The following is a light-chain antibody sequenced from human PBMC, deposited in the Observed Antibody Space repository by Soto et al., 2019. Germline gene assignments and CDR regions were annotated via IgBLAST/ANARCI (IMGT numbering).Light chain of an antibody. CDR2: DVS. CDR3: SSYTSSSTDVV. Sequence: QSALTQPASVSGSPGQSITISCTGTSSDVGGYNYVSWYQQHPGKAPKLMIYDVSNRPSGVSNRFSGSKSANTASLTISGLQADDDADYYCSSYTSSSTDVVFGGGTKLTVL. CDR1: SSDVGGYNY. J-gene: IGLJ2*01. V-gene: IGLV2-14*01.